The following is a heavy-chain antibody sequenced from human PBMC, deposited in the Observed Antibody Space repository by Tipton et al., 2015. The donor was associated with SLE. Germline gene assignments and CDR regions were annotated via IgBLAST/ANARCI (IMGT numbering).Heavy chain of an antibody. J-gene: IGHJ4*02. CDR3: ARVAYGDF. V-gene: IGHV3-21*01. CDR1: GFTFSSYW. Sequence: SLRLSCAASGFTFSSYWMHWVRQAPGKGPEWVSSISSSGNYIYYADSVKGRFTISRDNAKNSLSLQMNSLRAEDTAVYYCARVAYGDFWGQGTQVTVSS. CDR2: ISSSGNYI. D-gene: IGHD4-17*01.